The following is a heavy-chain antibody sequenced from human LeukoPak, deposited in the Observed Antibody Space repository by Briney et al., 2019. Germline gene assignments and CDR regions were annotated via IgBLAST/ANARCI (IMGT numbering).Heavy chain of an antibody. CDR3: AGEVGA. CDR2: TYVSGNT. CDR1: GIDVSSNY. D-gene: IGHD1-26*01. J-gene: IGHJ5*02. V-gene: IGHV3-66*01. Sequence: GGSLRLSCTVSGIDVSSNYISWVRQAPGKGLEWVSVTYVSGNTYYADSVKGRFIVSRDNSKNTLYLEMNSLGVEDTGVYYCAGEVGAWGQGTLVTVSS.